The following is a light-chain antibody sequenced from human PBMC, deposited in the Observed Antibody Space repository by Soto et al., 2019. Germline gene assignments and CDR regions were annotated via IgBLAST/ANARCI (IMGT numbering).Light chain of an antibody. V-gene: IGKV3D-15*01. J-gene: IGKJ1*01. CDR2: GAS. CDR1: QRVDGN. CDR3: QQYRT. Sequence: PGERATLSCRASQRVDGNYLAWYLQIPGQAPRLLIHGASNRATGIPDRFSGSGSGTEFTLTISSLQSEDFATYYCQQYRTFGQGTKVDIK.